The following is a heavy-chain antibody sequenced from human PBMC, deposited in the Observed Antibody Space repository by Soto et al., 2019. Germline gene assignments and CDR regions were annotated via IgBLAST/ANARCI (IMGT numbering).Heavy chain of an antibody. Sequence: QVQLVQSGAEVKKPGSSVKVSCKASGDTFNFYTINWVRQAPGLGLEWMGRFNPILSMSNSALRFQGRVTLNADKSTSTAYMVLSSLRSDDTAVYYCATSFGSGYRAFDYWGQGVLVTVSS. CDR2: FNPILSMS. V-gene: IGHV1-69*02. J-gene: IGHJ4*02. D-gene: IGHD3-10*01. CDR3: ATSFGSGYRAFDY. CDR1: GDTFNFYT.